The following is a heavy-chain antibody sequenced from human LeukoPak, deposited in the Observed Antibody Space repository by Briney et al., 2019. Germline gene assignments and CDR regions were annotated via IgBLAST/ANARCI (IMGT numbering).Heavy chain of an antibody. D-gene: IGHD3-10*01. Sequence: GGSVRLPCAASGFTFSSYGMSWVRQARGKGLEWVSAISGSGGSTYYADSVKGRFTISRDNSKNTLYLQMNSLRAEDTAVLYCANGGYYYGSGSYYPPLTYYYYYMDVWGKGTTVTISS. CDR2: ISGSGGST. CDR1: GFTFSSYG. J-gene: IGHJ6*03. V-gene: IGHV3-23*01. CDR3: ANGGYYYGSGSYYPPLTYYYYYMDV.